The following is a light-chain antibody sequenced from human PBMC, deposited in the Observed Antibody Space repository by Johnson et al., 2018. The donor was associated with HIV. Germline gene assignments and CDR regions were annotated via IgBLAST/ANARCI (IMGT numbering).Light chain of an antibody. CDR3: GTWDISLSAKV. Sequence: QSVLTQPPSVSAAPGQKVTISCSGSSCDIGNNYVSWHQKFPGAAPKVLIYDNNKRPSGIPDRFSGSKSGTSATLGITGLQTGDEADYYCGTWDISLSAKVFGTGTKVTV. V-gene: IGLV1-51*01. J-gene: IGLJ1*01. CDR2: DNN. CDR1: SCDIGNNY.